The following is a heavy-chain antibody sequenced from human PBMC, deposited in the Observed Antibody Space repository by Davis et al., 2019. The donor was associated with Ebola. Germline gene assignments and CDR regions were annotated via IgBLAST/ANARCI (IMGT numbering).Heavy chain of an antibody. CDR3: ARETEYSGYGES. J-gene: IGHJ4*02. CDR1: GGSISNYY. V-gene: IGHV4-59*12. Sequence: PSETLSLTCTVSGGSISNYYWNWIRQPPGKGLEWIGYIHYSGSTKYNPSLKSRVTISLDTSKNQFSLTLSSVTAADTAVYYCARETEYSGYGESWGQGTLVTVSS. CDR2: IHYSGST. D-gene: IGHD5-12*01.